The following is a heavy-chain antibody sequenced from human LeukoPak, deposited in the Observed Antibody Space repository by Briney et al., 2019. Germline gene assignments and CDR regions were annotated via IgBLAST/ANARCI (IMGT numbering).Heavy chain of an antibody. CDR1: GYTFTGYY. CDR3: ARDYGGNSGWFDP. CDR2: INPNSGGT. V-gene: IGHV1-2*02. J-gene: IGHJ5*02. Sequence: GASVKVSCKASGYTFTGYYMHWVRQAPGQGLEWMGWINPNSGGTNYAQKFQGRVTMTRDTSISTAYMELSRLRSDDTAVYYCARDYGGNSGWFDPWGQGILVTVSS. D-gene: IGHD4-23*01.